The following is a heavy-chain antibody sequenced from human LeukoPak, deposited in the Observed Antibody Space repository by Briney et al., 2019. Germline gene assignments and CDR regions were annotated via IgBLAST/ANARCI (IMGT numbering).Heavy chain of an antibody. CDR1: GFTFTTYW. CDR3: ARGGLFAYYFDY. Sequence: GGSLRLSCAASGFTFTTYWMHWVRQTPGKGLVWVSRIKGDGSSTSYADSVKGRFTISRDNAKNTVYLQMNSLRAEDTAVYYRARGGLFAYYFDYWGQGTLVTVSS. CDR2: IKGDGSST. V-gene: IGHV3-74*01. D-gene: IGHD3-10*02. J-gene: IGHJ4*02.